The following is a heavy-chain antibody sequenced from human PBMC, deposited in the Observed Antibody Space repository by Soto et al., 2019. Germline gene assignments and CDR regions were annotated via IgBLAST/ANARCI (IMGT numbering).Heavy chain of an antibody. CDR1: GGSISSGDYY. J-gene: IGHJ5*02. D-gene: IGHD2-15*01. Sequence: SETLSLTCTVSGGSISSGDYYWSWIRQPPGKGLEWIGYIYYSVSTYYNPSLKSRVTISVDTSKNQFSLKLSSVTAADTAVYYCARETPCGSGGSRYSAWSEHSGKKTLVTVSS. V-gene: IGHV4-30-4*01. CDR2: IYYSVST. CDR3: ARETPCGSGGSRYSAWSEH.